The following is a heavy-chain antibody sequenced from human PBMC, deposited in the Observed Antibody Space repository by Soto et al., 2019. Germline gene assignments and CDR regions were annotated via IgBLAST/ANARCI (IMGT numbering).Heavy chain of an antibody. CDR3: ARDNSYADYDILTGPDNWFDP. CDR2: ISYEGSNK. V-gene: IGHV3-30-3*01. D-gene: IGHD3-9*01. J-gene: IGHJ5*02. Sequence: QVQLVESGGGVVQPGRSLRLSCAASGFTFSSYAMHWVRQAPGKGLEWVAVISYEGSNKYYADSVKGRFTISRDNSKNTLYLQMNSLRAEDTAVYYCARDNSYADYDILTGPDNWFDPWGQGTLVTVSS. CDR1: GFTFSSYA.